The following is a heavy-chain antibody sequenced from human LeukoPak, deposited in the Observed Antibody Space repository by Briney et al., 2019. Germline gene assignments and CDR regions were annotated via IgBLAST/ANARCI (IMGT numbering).Heavy chain of an antibody. D-gene: IGHD3-3*01. CDR1: GFTFSSYS. CDR2: ISSSSSTI. J-gene: IGHJ5*02. V-gene: IGHV3-48*04. CDR3: ARDIGSGYLNWFDP. Sequence: PGGSLRLSCAASGFTFSSYSMNWVRQAPGKGLEWVSYISSSSSTIYYADSVKGRFTISRDNAKNSLYLQMNSLRAEDTAVYYCARDIGSGYLNWFDPWGQGTLVTVSS.